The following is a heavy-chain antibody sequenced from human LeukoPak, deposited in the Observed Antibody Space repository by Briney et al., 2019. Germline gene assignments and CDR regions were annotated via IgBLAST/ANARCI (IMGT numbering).Heavy chain of an antibody. Sequence: ASVKVSCKASGYTFTGYCINWVRQAPGQRLEWRRWINHNSGGINYGQKFQGWVTMTRETSISTAYMELSRLRSDDTAVYYCARAGDSSSWRDVNWFDPWGQGTLVTVSS. V-gene: IGHV1-2*04. CDR3: ARAGDSSSWRDVNWFDP. D-gene: IGHD6-13*01. CDR1: GYTFTGYC. CDR2: INHNSGGI. J-gene: IGHJ5*02.